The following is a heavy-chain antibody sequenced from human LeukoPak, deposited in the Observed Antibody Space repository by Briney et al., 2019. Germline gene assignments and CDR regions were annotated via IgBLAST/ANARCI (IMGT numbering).Heavy chain of an antibody. D-gene: IGHD3-3*01. V-gene: IGHV3-43*01. CDR3: AKDITGSNRYYDFWSGYSGYFDY. Sequence: GGSLRLSCAASGFTFDDYTMHWVRQAPGKGLEWVSLISWDGGSTYYADSVKGRFTISRDNSKNSLYLQMNSLRTEDTALCYCAKDITGSNRYYDFWSGYSGYFDYWGQGTLVTVSS. CDR1: GFTFDDYT. J-gene: IGHJ4*02. CDR2: ISWDGGST.